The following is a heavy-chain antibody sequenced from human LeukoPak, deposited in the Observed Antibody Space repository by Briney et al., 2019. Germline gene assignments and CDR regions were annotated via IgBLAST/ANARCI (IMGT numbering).Heavy chain of an antibody. J-gene: IGHJ4*02. CDR2: IRYDGSNK. D-gene: IGHD6-19*01. CDR3: AKDRIAVAGLFDY. V-gene: IGHV3-30*02. Sequence: GGSLRLSCAASGFTFSSYGMHWVRQAPGKGLEWVAFIRYDGSNKYYADSVKGRFTISRDNSKNTLYLQMNSLRAEDTAVYYCAKDRIAVAGLFDYWGQGTLVTVPS. CDR1: GFTFSSYG.